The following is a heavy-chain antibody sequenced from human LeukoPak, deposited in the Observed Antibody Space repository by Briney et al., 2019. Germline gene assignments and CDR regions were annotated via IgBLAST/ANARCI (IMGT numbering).Heavy chain of an antibody. CDR1: GFTFSSYG. V-gene: IGHV3-30*02. D-gene: IGHD1-26*01. CDR3: AKDRWELWLFDY. CDR2: IRYDGSNK. J-gene: IGHJ4*02. Sequence: PGGSLRLSCAASGFTFSSYGMHWVRQAPGKGLEWVAFIRYDGSNKYYADSVKGRFTISRDNSKNTLYLQMNSLRAEDTAVYYCAKDRWELWLFDYWGQGTLVTVSS.